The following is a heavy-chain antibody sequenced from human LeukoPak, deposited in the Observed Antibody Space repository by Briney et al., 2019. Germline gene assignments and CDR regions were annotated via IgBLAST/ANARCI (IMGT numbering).Heavy chain of an antibody. V-gene: IGHV4-59*01. CDR1: GGSISSYY. D-gene: IGHD6-19*01. J-gene: IGHJ6*02. Sequence: SETLSLTCTVSGGSISSYYWSWIRQPPGKGLEWIGYIYYSGSTNYNPSPKSRVTISVDTSKNQFSLKLSSVTAADTAVYYCAGSSGWLLVLNVWGQGTTVTVSS. CDR3: AGSSGWLLVLNV. CDR2: IYYSGST.